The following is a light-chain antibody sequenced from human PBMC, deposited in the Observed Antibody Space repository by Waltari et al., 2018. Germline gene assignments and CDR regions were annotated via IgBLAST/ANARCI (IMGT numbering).Light chain of an antibody. J-gene: IGKJ1*01. Sequence: DIRMTQSPSSVSASVGDRVTITCRASQDIRTWLAWYQQKPGKAPRLLIYHASDLQSGVPSRFSGSGSGTDFTLTISSLQPEDFATYSCQQSGTFPPTFGPGTKVEI. V-gene: IGKV1-12*01. CDR2: HAS. CDR1: QDIRTW. CDR3: QQSGTFPPT.